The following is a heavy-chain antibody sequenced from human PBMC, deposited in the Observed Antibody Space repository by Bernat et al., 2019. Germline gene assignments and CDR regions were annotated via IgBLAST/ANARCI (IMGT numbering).Heavy chain of an antibody. J-gene: IGHJ6*02. Sequence: EVQLVESGGGLVQPGGSLRLSCSASGFTFSSYSMNWVRQAPGKGLEWVSYISSSSSTIYYADSVKGRFTISRDNAKNSLYLQMNSLRAEDTAVYYCAREYLDGDSVYYDYGMDVWGQGTTVTVSS. V-gene: IGHV3-48*01. CDR1: GFTFSSYS. CDR2: ISSSSSTI. D-gene: IGHD4-17*01. CDR3: AREYLDGDSVYYDYGMDV.